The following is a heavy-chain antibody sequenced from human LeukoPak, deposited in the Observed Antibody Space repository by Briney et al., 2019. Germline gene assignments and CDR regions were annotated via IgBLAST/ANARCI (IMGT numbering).Heavy chain of an antibody. D-gene: IGHD6-19*01. Sequence: ASVKVSCKASGYTFTSYGISWVRQAPGQGLEWMGWISAYNGNTHYAQKLQGRVTMTTDTSTSTVYMELRSLRSDDTAVYYCARDHPGYSSGWYHFDYWGQGTLVTVSS. CDR2: ISAYNGNT. CDR3: ARDHPGYSSGWYHFDY. CDR1: GYTFTSYG. J-gene: IGHJ4*02. V-gene: IGHV1-18*01.